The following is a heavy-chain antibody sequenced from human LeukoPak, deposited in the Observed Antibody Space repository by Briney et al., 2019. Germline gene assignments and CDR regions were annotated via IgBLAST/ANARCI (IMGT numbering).Heavy chain of an antibody. V-gene: IGHV4-31*03. CDR2: MYNTGSQ. J-gene: IGHJ4*02. CDR3: ARAVNQWLHHNFDY. CDR1: GGSLISYDCY. Sequence: SETLSLTCTVSGGSLISYDCYWIWIRQPPERGLEWIGYMYNTGSQYYYPSLASRVAISPDTSKNEFSLRLSAVTAADTAVYYCARAVNQWLHHNFDYWGQGILVTVSS. D-gene: IGHD5-12*01.